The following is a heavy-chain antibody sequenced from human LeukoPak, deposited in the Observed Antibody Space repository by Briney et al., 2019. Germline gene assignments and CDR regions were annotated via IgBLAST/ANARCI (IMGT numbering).Heavy chain of an antibody. Sequence: SQTLSLTCAVSGYAITSGGFSWNWIRQPPGKGLEWIGCIYDRGPAYYNPSLKSRFTISVDRPKNQFFLNVTSLTAADTAVYYCARSRQASGLFNSWGQGTLVTVSS. J-gene: IGHJ5*01. CDR1: GYAITSGGFS. V-gene: IGHV4-30-2*01. D-gene: IGHD3-10*01. CDR3: ARSRQASGLFNS. CDR2: IYDRGPA.